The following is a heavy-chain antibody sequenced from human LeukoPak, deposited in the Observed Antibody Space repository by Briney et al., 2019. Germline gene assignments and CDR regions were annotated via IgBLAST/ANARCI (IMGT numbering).Heavy chain of an antibody. CDR2: ISWNSGSI. CDR1: GFTFDDYA. J-gene: IGHJ4*02. CDR3: AKGKPYCSGGSCYPYYFDY. D-gene: IGHD2-15*01. Sequence: GGSLRLSCAASGFTFDDYAMHWVRQAPGKGLEWVSGISWNSGSIGYADSVKGRFTISRDNAKSSLYLQMNSLRAEDTALYYCAKGKPYCSGGSCYPYYFDYWGQGTLVTVSS. V-gene: IGHV3-9*01.